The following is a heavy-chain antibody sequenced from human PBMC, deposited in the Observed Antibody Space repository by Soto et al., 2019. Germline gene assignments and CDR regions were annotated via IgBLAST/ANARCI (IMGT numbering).Heavy chain of an antibody. Sequence: GGSLRLSCAASGFTFSSYAMSWVRQAPGKGLEWVSAISGSGGSTYYADSVKGRFTISRDNSKNTLYLQKNSLRAEDTAVYYCASTRLRGYSYGYYRAYYFDYRGQGTLVTVSS. CDR1: GFTFSSYA. J-gene: IGHJ4*02. CDR2: ISGSGGST. D-gene: IGHD5-18*01. CDR3: ASTRLRGYSYGYYRAYYFDY. V-gene: IGHV3-23*01.